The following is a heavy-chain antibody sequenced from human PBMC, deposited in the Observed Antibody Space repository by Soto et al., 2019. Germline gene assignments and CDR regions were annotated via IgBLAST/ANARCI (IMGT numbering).Heavy chain of an antibody. J-gene: IGHJ2*01. Sequence: QVQLVQSGAEVKKPGSSVKVSCKASGGTFSSYTISWVRQAPGQGLEWMGRIIPILGIANYAQKFQGRVTITADKSTRTAYMELSSLRSEDTAVYYCATEYSGYQGGYFDLWGRGTLVTVSS. V-gene: IGHV1-69*02. CDR2: IIPILGIA. CDR1: GGTFSSYT. CDR3: ATEYSGYQGGYFDL. D-gene: IGHD5-12*01.